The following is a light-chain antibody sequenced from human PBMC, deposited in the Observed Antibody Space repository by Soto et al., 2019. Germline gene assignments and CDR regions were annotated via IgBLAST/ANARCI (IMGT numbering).Light chain of an antibody. CDR1: QSVSSTY. CDR2: GAS. J-gene: IGKJ1*01. Sequence: EIVLTQSPGTLSFSPGARATLSCRASQSVSSTYLAWYQQKPGQAPRLLIYGASSRATGIPDRFSGSGSGTDFTLTISRLEPEDFAVYYCQQYGSSPRTFGQGTKVEVK. V-gene: IGKV3-20*01. CDR3: QQYGSSPRT.